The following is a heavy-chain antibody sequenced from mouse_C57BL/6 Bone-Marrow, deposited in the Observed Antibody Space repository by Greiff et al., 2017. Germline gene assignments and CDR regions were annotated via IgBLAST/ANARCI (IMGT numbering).Heavy chain of an antibody. CDR1: GFTFSSYA. CDR3: ARKIYYGYADAY. V-gene: IGHV5-4*01. J-gene: IGHJ3*01. CDR2: ISDGGSYT. Sequence: EVQRVESGGGLVKPGGSLKLSCAASGFTFSSYAMSWVRQTPEKRLEWVATISDGGSYTYYPDNVKGRFTISRDNAKNNLYLQMSHLKSEDTAMYYCARKIYYGYADAYWGQGTLVTVSA. D-gene: IGHD2-2*01.